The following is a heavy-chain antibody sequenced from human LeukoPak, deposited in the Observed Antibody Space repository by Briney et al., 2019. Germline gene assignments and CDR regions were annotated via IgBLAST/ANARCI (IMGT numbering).Heavy chain of an antibody. CDR1: GFTFSSYA. V-gene: IGHV3-23*01. J-gene: IGHJ3*02. CDR3: AKANPHTIAVAGNDAFDI. Sequence: GGSLRLSCAASGFTFSSYAMSWVRQAPGKGLEWVSAISGSGGSTYYADSVKGRFTISRDNSKNTLYLQMNSLRAEDTAVYYCAKANPHTIAVAGNDAFDIWGQGTMVASLQ. CDR2: ISGSGGST. D-gene: IGHD6-19*01.